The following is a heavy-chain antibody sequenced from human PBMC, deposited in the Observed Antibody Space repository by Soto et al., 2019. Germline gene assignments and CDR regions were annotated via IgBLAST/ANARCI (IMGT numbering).Heavy chain of an antibody. Sequence: QVQLVESGGGVVQPGRSLRLSCAASGFTFSSYGMHWVRQAPGKGLEWEAVISYDGSNKYYADSVKGRFTISRDNSKNTLYLQMNSLRAEDTAVYYCAKDLGYCSSTSCVLDYWGQGTLVTVSS. CDR3: AKDLGYCSSTSCVLDY. J-gene: IGHJ4*02. V-gene: IGHV3-30*18. CDR1: GFTFSSYG. CDR2: ISYDGSNK. D-gene: IGHD2-2*01.